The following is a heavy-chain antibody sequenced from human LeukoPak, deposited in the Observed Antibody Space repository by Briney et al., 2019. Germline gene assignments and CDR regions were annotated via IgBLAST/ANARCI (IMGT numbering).Heavy chain of an antibody. D-gene: IGHD3-22*01. J-gene: IGHJ4*02. CDR1: GYSISSGYY. CDR3: ARELGRDSSGYHDDY. V-gene: IGHV4-4*07. Sequence: SETLSLTCTVSGYSISSGYYWSWIRQPAGKGLEWIGRIYTSGSTNYNPSLKSRVTMSVDTSKNQFSLKLSSVTAADTAVYYCARELGRDSSGYHDDYWGQGTLVTVSS. CDR2: IYTSGST.